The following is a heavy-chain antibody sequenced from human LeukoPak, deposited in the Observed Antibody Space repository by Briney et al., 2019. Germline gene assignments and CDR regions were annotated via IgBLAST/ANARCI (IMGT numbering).Heavy chain of an antibody. D-gene: IGHD6-6*01. CDR2: ISSSSSYI. Sequence: KTGGSLRLSCAASGFTFSSYSMNWVRQAPGKGLEWVSSISSSSSYIYYADSVKGRFTISRDNAKNSLYLQMNSLRAEDTAVYYCASLIVARPLYYMDVWGKGTTVTVSS. J-gene: IGHJ6*03. CDR1: GFTFSSYS. V-gene: IGHV3-21*01. CDR3: ASLIVARPLYYMDV.